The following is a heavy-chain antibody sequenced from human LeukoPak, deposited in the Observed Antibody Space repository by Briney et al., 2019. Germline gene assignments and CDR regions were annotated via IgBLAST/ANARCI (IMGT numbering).Heavy chain of an antibody. Sequence: GGSLRLSCAASGFTFSDYSMNWVRQAPGKGLEWISYISRSSDTIYYTDSVKGRFSISRDNAKNSLYLQMNSLRDEDTAVYYCARDTPFDYWGQGTLVTVCS. V-gene: IGHV3-48*02. CDR3: ARDTPFDY. CDR1: GFTFSDYS. J-gene: IGHJ4*02. CDR2: ISRSSDTI.